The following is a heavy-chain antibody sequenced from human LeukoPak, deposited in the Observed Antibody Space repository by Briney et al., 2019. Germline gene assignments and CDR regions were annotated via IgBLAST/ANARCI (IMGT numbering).Heavy chain of an antibody. J-gene: IGHJ4*02. V-gene: IGHV1-46*01. Sequence: ASVKVSCKASGYTFTSCYMHWVRQAPGQGLEWMGIINPSGGSTSYAQKFQGGVTMTRDTSTSTVYMELSSLRSEDTAVYYCARDLEATSTVEMATTTQGLNDYWGQGTLVTVSS. CDR1: GYTFTSCY. D-gene: IGHD5-24*01. CDR2: INPSGGST. CDR3: ARDLEATSTVEMATTTQGLNDY.